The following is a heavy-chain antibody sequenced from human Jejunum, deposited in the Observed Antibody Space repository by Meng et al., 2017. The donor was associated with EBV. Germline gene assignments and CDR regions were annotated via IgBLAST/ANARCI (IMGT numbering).Heavy chain of an antibody. J-gene: IGHJ4*02. D-gene: IGHD2-15*01. CDR1: GYTFTDFF. CDR2: INPNSGVT. V-gene: IGHV1-2*06. Sequence: QVHLVQSWAEGKTPXASVKVSCMASGYTFTDFFVHWVRQAPGQGLEWMGRINPNSGVTNYEQKFQGRVTMTRDTSISTAYMELSGLRSDDTAFYYCARDPSLHCSGGSCYPDHWGQGTLVTVSS. CDR3: ARDPSLHCSGGSCYPDH.